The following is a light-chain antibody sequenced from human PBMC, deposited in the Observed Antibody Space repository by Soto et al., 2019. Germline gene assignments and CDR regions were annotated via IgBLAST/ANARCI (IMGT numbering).Light chain of an antibody. CDR2: DTS. CDR1: HDIGTY. CDR3: QQFDSVPLT. V-gene: IGKV1-33*01. J-gene: IGKJ4*01. Sequence: DVQMTQSPSSLSASVGDRVTITCQASHDIGTYLNWYQHKPGKAPKLLIFDTSHLATGVPARFSGGGSDTYFTFTITHLQPEDFAVYYCQQFDSVPLTFGGGTHVEI.